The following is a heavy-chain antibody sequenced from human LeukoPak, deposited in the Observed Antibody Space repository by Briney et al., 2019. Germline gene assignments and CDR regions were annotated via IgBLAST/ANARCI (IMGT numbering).Heavy chain of an antibody. D-gene: IGHD3-10*01. CDR3: ARASYYYGSGSSL. J-gene: IGHJ4*02. V-gene: IGHV1-69*04. Sequence: ASVKVSCKASRGTFSSYAISWVRQAPGQGLEWMGRIIPILGIANYAQKFQGRVTITADKSTSTAYMELSSLRSEDTAVYYCARASYYYGSGSSLWGQGTLVTVSS. CDR2: IIPILGIA. CDR1: RGTFSSYA.